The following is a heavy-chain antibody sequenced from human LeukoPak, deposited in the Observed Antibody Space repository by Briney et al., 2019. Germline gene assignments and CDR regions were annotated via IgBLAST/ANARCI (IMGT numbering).Heavy chain of an antibody. CDR2: ISGSGGST. J-gene: IGHJ4*02. CDR3: AKDRETSGWYYFDY. Sequence: GGSLRLSCAASGFTFSSYAMSWVRQAPGKGLEWVSVISGSGGSTYYADSVKGRFTISRDNSKNTLYLQMYSLRAEDTAVYYCAKDRETSGWYYFDYWGQGTLVTVSS. D-gene: IGHD6-19*01. V-gene: IGHV3-23*01. CDR1: GFTFSSYA.